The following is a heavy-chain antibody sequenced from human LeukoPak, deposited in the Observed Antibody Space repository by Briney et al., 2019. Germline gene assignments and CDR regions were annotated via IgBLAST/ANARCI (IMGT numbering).Heavy chain of an antibody. CDR1: GFTFSSYA. J-gene: IGHJ3*02. Sequence: GGSLRLSCAASGFTFSSYAMHWVRQAPGKGLEWVAVISYDGSNKYYADSVKGRFTISRDNSKNTLYLQMNSLRAEDTAVYYCARDRCSSTSCYDRAFDIWGQGTMVTVSS. CDR2: ISYDGSNK. CDR3: ARDRCSSTSCYDRAFDI. D-gene: IGHD2-2*01. V-gene: IGHV3-30-3*01.